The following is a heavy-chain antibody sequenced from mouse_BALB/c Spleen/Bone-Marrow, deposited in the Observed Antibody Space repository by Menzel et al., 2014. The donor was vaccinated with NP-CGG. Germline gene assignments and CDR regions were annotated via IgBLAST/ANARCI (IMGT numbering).Heavy chain of an antibody. V-gene: IGHV1-55*01. Sequence: VKLMESGAELVKPGTSVKMSCKASGYTFTSYWMHWVKQRPGQGLEWIGDIYPGTNSTNYNEKFKTKATLTVDTSSSTVYMQLSSPTSEDSAVYYCAREEDFFDYWGQGTTLTVSS. J-gene: IGHJ2*01. CDR2: IYPGTNST. CDR3: AREEDFFDY. CDR1: GYTFTSYW.